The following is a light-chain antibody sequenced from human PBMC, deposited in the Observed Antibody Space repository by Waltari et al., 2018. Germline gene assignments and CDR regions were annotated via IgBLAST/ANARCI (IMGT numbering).Light chain of an antibody. V-gene: IGKV4-1*01. CDR3: QQYYTTPLT. CDR2: WAT. Sequence: DIVMTQSPDSLAVSLGERATINCKSSQSVLYSSNNRNYLTGYQQKPGQPPKLLIYWATIRESGVPDRFSGSGSGRDFTLTISSLQAEDVAVYYCQQYYTTPLTFGGGTKVEIK. CDR1: QSVLYSSNNRNY. J-gene: IGKJ4*01.